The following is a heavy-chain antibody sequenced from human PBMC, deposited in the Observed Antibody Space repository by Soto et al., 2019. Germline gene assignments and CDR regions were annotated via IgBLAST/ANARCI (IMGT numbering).Heavy chain of an antibody. Sequence: GASVKVSCKASGYTFSSYAISWVRQAPGQGLEWMGGIIPIFGTANYAQKFQGRVTITADESTSTAYMELSSLRSEDTAVYYCARAGGSYYGSGNPRLSKDYYYYGMDVWGQGTTVTVSS. V-gene: IGHV1-69*13. J-gene: IGHJ6*02. CDR3: ARAGGSYYGSGNPRLSKDYYYYGMDV. D-gene: IGHD3-10*01. CDR2: IIPIFGTA. CDR1: GYTFSSYA.